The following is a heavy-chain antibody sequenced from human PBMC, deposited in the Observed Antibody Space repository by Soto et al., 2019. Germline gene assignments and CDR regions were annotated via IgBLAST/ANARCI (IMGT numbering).Heavy chain of an antibody. CDR2: IGPYNGNT. CDR3: ARVASSTTSRYQISVYHGMDV. D-gene: IGHD2-2*01. CDR1: GYTFTSYG. V-gene: IGHV1-18*04. J-gene: IGHJ6*02. Sequence: AAVKVSCKASGYTFTSYGIGWVRQAPGQGLEWMGWIGPYNGNTNYAQKVQGRVTMTADTFTSTAYIELRSLRSDDTAVYYSARVASSTTSRYQISVYHGMDVWGQGTTVTVSS.